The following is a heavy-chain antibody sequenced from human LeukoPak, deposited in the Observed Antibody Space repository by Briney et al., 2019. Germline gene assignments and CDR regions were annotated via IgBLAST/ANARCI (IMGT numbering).Heavy chain of an antibody. J-gene: IGHJ4*02. V-gene: IGHV4-59*01. CDR3: ARVGGYSYGVRYFDY. CDR2: IYYSGST. CDR1: GGSISTYY. Sequence: SETLSLTCTLSGGSISTYYWSWVRQPPGKGLEWIGYIYYSGSTNYNPSHKSRVTISVDTSKNQFSLKLSSVTAADTAVYYCARVGGYSYGVRYFDYWGQGTLVTVSS. D-gene: IGHD5-18*01.